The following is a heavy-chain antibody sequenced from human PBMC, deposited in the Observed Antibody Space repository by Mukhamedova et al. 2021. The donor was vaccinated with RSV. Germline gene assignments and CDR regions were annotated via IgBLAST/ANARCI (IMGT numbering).Heavy chain of an antibody. V-gene: IGHV4-59*01. J-gene: IGHJ6*01. CDR2: GST. CDR3: ARVVGDTAMVTMSYY. D-gene: IGHD5-18*01. Sequence: GSTNYNPSIKSRVTISVDTSKNQFSLKLSSVTAADTAVYYCARVVGDTAMVTMSYY.